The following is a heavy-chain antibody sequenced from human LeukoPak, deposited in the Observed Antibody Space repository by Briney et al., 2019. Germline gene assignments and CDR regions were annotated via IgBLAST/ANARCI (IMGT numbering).Heavy chain of an antibody. D-gene: IGHD2-15*01. Sequence: PGGTLRLSCTVSGFTFSTTWMRWVRQAQGQGLVWVSHINGDGTSTNYADPVKGRVSISRDNTTNTPFLQKSSLRADDKAAYYCALDGLHAAADYWGQGTLVTVSS. J-gene: IGHJ4*02. CDR3: ALDGLHAAADY. CDR2: INGDGTST. V-gene: IGHV3-74*01. CDR1: GFTFSTTW.